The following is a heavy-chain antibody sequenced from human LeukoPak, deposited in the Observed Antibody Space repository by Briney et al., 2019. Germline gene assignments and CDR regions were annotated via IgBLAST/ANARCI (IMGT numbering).Heavy chain of an antibody. CDR3: AKDPPPYSSGSPNWFDP. Sequence: GGSLRLSCAASGCSFNYYAMSWVRQAPGKGLEWVSAISGSGGRTYYADSVKGRVTISRDNSKDTLYLQMTSLRAAATAVYYCAKDPPPYSSGSPNWFDPWGQGTLVTVSS. CDR1: GCSFNYYA. V-gene: IGHV3-23*01. J-gene: IGHJ5*02. CDR2: ISGSGGRT. D-gene: IGHD3-10*01.